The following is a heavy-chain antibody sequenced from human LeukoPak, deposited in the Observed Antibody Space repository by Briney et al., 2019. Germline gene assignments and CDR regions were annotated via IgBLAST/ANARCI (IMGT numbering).Heavy chain of an antibody. CDR3: ARVWIAGELLGWLGF. CDR1: GYTFTGHY. J-gene: IGHJ1*01. Sequence: ASVKVSCKASGYTFTGHYIHWIRQAPGQGLEWMGWINPNTGGTQSAQKFQGRVTMTRDTSISTAYMELRSLRSDDTAVYYCARVWIAGELLGWLGFWGQGPWSPSP. V-gene: IGHV1-2*02. CDR2: INPNTGGT. D-gene: IGHD6-19*01.